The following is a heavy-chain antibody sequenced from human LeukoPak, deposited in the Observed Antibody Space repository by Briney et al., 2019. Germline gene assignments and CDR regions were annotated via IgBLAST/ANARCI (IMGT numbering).Heavy chain of an antibody. V-gene: IGHV3-48*03. D-gene: IGHD6-13*01. CDR2: ISSSGSTI. J-gene: IGHJ6*02. CDR3: ARGGCAAAGCGMDV. CDR1: GFTFSSYE. Sequence: GGSLRLSCAASGFTFSSYEMNWVRQAPGKGLEWVSYISSSGSTIYYADSVKGRFTISRDNAKNSLYLQMNSLRAEDTAIYYCARGGCAAAGCGMDVWGQGTTVTVSS.